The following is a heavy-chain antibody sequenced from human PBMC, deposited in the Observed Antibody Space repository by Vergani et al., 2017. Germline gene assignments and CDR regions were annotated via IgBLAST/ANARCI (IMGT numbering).Heavy chain of an antibody. CDR1: GFTFSSYA. V-gene: IGHV3-64D*06. CDR2: ISSNGGST. D-gene: IGHD3-22*01. J-gene: IGHJ4*02. Sequence: EVQLVESGGGLVQPGGSLRLSCSASGFTFSSYAMHWVRQAPGKGLEYVSAISSNGGSTYYADSVKGRFTISRDNSKNTLYLQMSSLRAEDTAVYYCASKNYYDSSGYDNRFDYWGQGTLVTVSS. CDR3: ASKNYYDSSGYDNRFDY.